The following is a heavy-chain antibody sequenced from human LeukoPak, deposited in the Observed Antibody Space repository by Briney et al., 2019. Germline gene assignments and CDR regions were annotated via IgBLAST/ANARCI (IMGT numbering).Heavy chain of an antibody. CDR3: ARNYGLNCRSITCAGAFDV. J-gene: IGHJ3*01. CDR2: INQDGSEI. V-gene: IGHV3-7*01. D-gene: IGHD2-2*01. Sequence: GGSRTLSCEASGITFSNYCMSWVRQDPGKGLQWVAHINQDGSEIYYVDSVKGRFTVSRDNTRNSLYLQMNSLRDEDTALYYCARNYGLNCRSITCAGAFDVWGQGTMVTVSS. CDR1: GITFSNYC.